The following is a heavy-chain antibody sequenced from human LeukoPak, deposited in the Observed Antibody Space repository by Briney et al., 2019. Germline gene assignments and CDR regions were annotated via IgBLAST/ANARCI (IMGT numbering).Heavy chain of an antibody. V-gene: IGHV3-7*04. CDR1: GFAFSSYW. CDR2: IKQDGSEK. J-gene: IGHJ4*02. Sequence: GGSLRLSCAASGFAFSSYWMTWIRQAPGKGLEWVATIKQDGSEKYYVDSVKGRFTISRDNPKNSLNLQMNSLRAEDTAVYYCARGTYTFDYWGQGTLVSVSS. CDR3: ARGTYTFDY. D-gene: IGHD1-1*01.